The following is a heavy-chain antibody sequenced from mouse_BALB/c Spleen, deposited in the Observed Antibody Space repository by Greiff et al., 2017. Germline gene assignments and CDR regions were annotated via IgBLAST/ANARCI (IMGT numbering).Heavy chain of an antibody. CDR2: INPSSGYT. J-gene: IGHJ2*01. Sequence: VQLQESAAELARPGASVKMSCKASGYTFTSYTMHWVKQRPGQGLEWIGYINPSSGYTEYNQKFKDKTTLTADKSSSTAYMQLSSLTSEDSAVYYCARYKDSLYYFDYWGQGTTLTVSS. V-gene: IGHV1-4*02. CDR1: GYTFTSYT. CDR3: ARYKDSLYYFDY. D-gene: IGHD1-3*01.